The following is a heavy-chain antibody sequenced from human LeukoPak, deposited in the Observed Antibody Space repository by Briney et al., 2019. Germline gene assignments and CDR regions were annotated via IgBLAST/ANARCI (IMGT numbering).Heavy chain of an antibody. V-gene: IGHV3-21*01. Sequence: GSLRLSCAASGFTFSSYSMNWVRQAPGKGLEWVSFISSSSSYIYYADSVKGRFTISRDNAKNSLYLQMNSLRAEDTAVYYCARDLLVATVKYYYYYMDVWGKGTTVTVSS. CDR3: ARDLLVATVKYYYYYMDV. CDR2: ISSSSSYI. J-gene: IGHJ6*03. CDR1: GFTFSSYS. D-gene: IGHD4-17*01.